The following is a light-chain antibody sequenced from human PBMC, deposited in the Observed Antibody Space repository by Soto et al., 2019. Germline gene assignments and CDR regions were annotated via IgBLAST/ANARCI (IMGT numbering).Light chain of an antibody. CDR3: CSYAGSYTYV. CDR1: SSDVGGYNY. J-gene: IGLJ1*01. CDR2: DVS. V-gene: IGLV2-11*01. Sequence: QSVLTQPRSVSGSPGQTVTISCTGTSSDVGGYNYVSWHQQHPGKAPKLMIFDVSKRPSGVPDRFSGSKSANTASLTISGLQAEDEADYSCCSYAGSYTYVFGTGTKVTV.